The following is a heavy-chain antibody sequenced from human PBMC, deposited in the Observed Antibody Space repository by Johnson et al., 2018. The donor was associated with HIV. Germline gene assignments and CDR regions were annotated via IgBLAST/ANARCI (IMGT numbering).Heavy chain of an antibody. V-gene: IGHV3-48*04. J-gene: IGHJ3*02. Sequence: VQLVESGGGVVQPGRSLRLSCAASGFTFSSYGIHWIRQAPGKGLEWLAFITGRGTAIYADSVKGRFTISRDNATSSVILQVNSLTAEDTATYYCAKEWSAFDIWGQGTMVTVAA. CDR3: AKEWSAFDI. CDR1: GFTFSSYG. D-gene: IGHD1-26*01. CDR2: ITGRGTAI.